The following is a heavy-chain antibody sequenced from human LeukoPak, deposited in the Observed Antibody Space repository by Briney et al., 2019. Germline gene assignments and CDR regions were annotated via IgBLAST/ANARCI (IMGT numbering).Heavy chain of an antibody. Sequence: PGGSLRLSCAASGFTFNSYNMNWVRQAPGKGLEWVSYISSDSSTIFYADSVKGRFTISRDNVKNPLFLQLNSLRDEDTAVYYCAKLLRRLAPGAFDIWGQGTMVTVSS. CDR3: AKLLRRLAPGAFDI. J-gene: IGHJ3*02. D-gene: IGHD2-21*02. CDR2: ISSDSSTI. CDR1: GFTFNSYN. V-gene: IGHV3-48*02.